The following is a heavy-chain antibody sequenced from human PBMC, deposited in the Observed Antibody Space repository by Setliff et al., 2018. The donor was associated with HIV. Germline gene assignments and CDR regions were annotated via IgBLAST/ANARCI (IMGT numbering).Heavy chain of an antibody. J-gene: IGHJ6*03. V-gene: IGHV3-48*01. CDR3: ARAGVVEGYYYYYYMDV. CDR2: ISGLGGGTI. D-gene: IGHD2-15*01. CDR1: GFTFDSYS. Sequence: EGSLRLSCATSGFTFDSYSIIWVRQAPGKGLEWVSYISGLGGGTIYYADSVRGRFTISRDDAEKSVYLQMNSLRAEDTAVYYCARAGVVEGYYYYYYMDVWGKGTTVTVS.